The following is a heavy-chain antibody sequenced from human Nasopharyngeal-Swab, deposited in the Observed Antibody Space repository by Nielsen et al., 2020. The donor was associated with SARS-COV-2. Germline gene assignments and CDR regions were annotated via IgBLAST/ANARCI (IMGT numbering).Heavy chain of an antibody. CDR2: IYCSGST. J-gene: IGHJ4*02. Sequence: RQAPGKGLEWIGSIYCSGSTYYNPSLKSRVTISVDTSKNQFSLKLSSVTAADTAVYYCARVVAVAGTRRYFDYWGQGTLVTVSS. CDR3: ARVVAVAGTRRYFDY. V-gene: IGHV4-39*01. D-gene: IGHD6-19*01.